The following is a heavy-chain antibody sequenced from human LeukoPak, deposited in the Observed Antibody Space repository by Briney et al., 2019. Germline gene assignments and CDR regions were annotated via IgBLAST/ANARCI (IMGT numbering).Heavy chain of an antibody. CDR3: ARDIRFTLVRGVPPAFDI. D-gene: IGHD3-10*01. Sequence: GGSLRLSCAASGFTFSSYAMSWVRQAPGKGLEWVSAISGSGGSTYYADSVKGRFTISRDNAKNSLYLQMNSLRAEDTAVYYCARDIRFTLVRGVPPAFDIWGQGTMVTVSS. CDR2: ISGSGGST. V-gene: IGHV3-23*01. CDR1: GFTFSSYA. J-gene: IGHJ3*02.